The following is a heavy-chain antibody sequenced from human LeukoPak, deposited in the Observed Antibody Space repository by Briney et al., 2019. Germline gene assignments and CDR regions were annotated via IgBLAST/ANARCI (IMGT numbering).Heavy chain of an antibody. CDR2: IIPIFGTA. D-gene: IGHD2-21*02. CDR3: APLLPSDAFDI. J-gene: IGHJ3*02. CDR1: GGTFSSYA. V-gene: IGHV1-69*05. Sequence: ASVKVSCKASGGTFSSYAISWVRQAPGQGLEWMGRIIPIFGTANYAQKFQGRVTITTDESTSTAYMELSSLRSEDTAVYYCAPLLPSDAFDIWGQGTMVTVSS.